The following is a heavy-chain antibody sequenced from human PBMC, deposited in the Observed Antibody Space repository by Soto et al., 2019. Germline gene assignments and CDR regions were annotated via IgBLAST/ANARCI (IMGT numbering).Heavy chain of an antibody. D-gene: IGHD3-22*01. J-gene: IGHJ4*02. CDR1: GYTFTSYY. V-gene: IGHV1-46*01. CDR3: ARGTGGYYDSSGYLGY. CDR2: INPSGGST. Sequence: ASVKVSCKASGYTFTSYYMHWVRQAPGQGLEWMGIINPSGGSTSYAQKFQGRVTMTRDTSTSTVYMELSSLRSEDTAVYYCARGTGGYYDSSGYLGYWGQGTLVTVSS.